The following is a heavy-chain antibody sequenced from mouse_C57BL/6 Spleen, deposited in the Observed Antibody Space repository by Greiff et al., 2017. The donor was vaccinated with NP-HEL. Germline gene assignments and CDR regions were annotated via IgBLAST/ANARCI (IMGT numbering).Heavy chain of an antibody. CDR3: AREDLLTGWFAY. CDR1: GFTFSSYG. V-gene: IGHV5-6*01. D-gene: IGHD5-1*01. J-gene: IGHJ3*01. CDR2: ISSGGRYT. Sequence: EVQGVESGGDLVKPGGSLKLSCAASGFTFSSYGMSWVRQTPDKRLEWVATISSGGRYTYYPDSVKGRFTLSRDNAKNTLYRQMSSLKSEDTAMYYCAREDLLTGWFAYWGQGTLVTVSA.